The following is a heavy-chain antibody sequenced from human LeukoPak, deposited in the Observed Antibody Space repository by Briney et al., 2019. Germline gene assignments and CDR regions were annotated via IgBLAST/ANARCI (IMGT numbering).Heavy chain of an antibody. J-gene: IGHJ4*01. D-gene: IGHD6-19*01. Sequence: GGSLRLSCATSGFTFSSYWMSWVRQAPGQGLEWVANIKQTGSEKYYVDSVKGRFTISRDDAKNSLYLQMNSLRVEDTAVYYCARTGHSSGWSAYFDYWGHGTLVTVSS. CDR3: ARTGHSSGWSAYFDY. CDR2: IKQTGSEK. V-gene: IGHV3-7*01. CDR1: GFTFSSYW.